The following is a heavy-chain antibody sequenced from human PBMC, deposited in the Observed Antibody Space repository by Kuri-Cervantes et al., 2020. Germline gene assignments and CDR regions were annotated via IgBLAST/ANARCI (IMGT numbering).Heavy chain of an antibody. CDR1: GYTFTGYY. CDR2: INPDSGGT. J-gene: IGHJ3*02. V-gene: IGHV1-2*02. D-gene: IGHD6-19*01. Sequence: ASVKVSCKASGYTFTGYYMHWVRQAPGQGLEWMGWINPDSGGTYSAQKLQGRVTMTTDTSTSTAYMELRSLRSDDTAVYYCARDPYSSGWSPGAFDIWGQGTMVTVSS. CDR3: ARDPYSSGWSPGAFDI.